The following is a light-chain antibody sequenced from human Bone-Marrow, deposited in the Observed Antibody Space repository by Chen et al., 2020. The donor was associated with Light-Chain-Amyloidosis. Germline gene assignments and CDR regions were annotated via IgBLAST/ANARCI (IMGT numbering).Light chain of an antibody. J-gene: IGLJ2*01. CDR2: QVD. CDR3: CSYAGRNNEVV. V-gene: IGLV2-8*01. Sequence: QAGLTQPPSASGSPGQSVTISCTGTSGDVGGYKYVSWYQQYPGKAPTLIIFQVDKRPSGVPDRYSGSRSGNTASLTVSGLQAEDEADYYCCSYAGRNNEVVFGGGTKLTVL. CDR1: SGDVGGYKY.